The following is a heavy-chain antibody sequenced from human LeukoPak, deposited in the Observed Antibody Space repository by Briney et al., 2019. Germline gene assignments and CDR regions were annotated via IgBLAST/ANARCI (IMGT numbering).Heavy chain of an antibody. J-gene: IGHJ4*02. V-gene: IGHV1-46*01. D-gene: IGHD2-21*01. CDR1: GYTFTSYY. CDR3: ARDLRCGGDCFDY. CDR2: INPSGGST. Sequence: GASAKVSCKASGYTFTSYYMHWVRQAPGQGLEWMGIINPSGGSTSYAQKFQGRVTMTRDTSTSTVYIELSSLRSEDTAVYYCARDLRCGGDCFDYWGQGTLVTVPS.